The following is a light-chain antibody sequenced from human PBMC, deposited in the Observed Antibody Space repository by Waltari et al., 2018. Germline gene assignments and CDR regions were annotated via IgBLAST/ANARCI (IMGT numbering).Light chain of an antibody. Sequence: DIQMTQSPSSLSASVGDRVTITCRASQTITNWLAWYQQKPGKAPKLLIYKASTLESGVPSRFSGSGSGTEFTLTSSSLQPGDFATYYCQQFSSFPWTFGHGTKVEIK. V-gene: IGKV1-5*03. CDR3: QQFSSFPWT. J-gene: IGKJ1*01. CDR1: QTITNW. CDR2: KAS.